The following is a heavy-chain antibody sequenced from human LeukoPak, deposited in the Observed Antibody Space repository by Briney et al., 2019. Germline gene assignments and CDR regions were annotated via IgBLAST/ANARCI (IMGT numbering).Heavy chain of an antibody. J-gene: IGHJ3*02. CDR1: GFTFSSYS. CDR3: ARDYGDYVGAFDI. CDR2: IYRDGTT. Sequence: GGSLRLSCAASGFTFSSYSMNWVRQAPGKGLEWVSIIYRDGTTYYADSMKGRLTISRDNSKNTLYLQMNSLRAEDTAVYYCARDYGDYVGAFDIWGQGTMVTVSS. D-gene: IGHD4-17*01. V-gene: IGHV3-53*01.